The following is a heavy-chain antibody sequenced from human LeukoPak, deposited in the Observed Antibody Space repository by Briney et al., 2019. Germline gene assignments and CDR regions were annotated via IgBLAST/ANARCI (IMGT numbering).Heavy chain of an antibody. CDR2: ISGSGGST. CDR1: GFTFSSYA. D-gene: IGHD3-16*01. V-gene: IGHV3-23*01. CDR3: AKDGGFDP. Sequence: PGGSLRLSCAAPGFTFSSYAMSWVRQAPGKGLEWVSAISGSGGSTYYADSVRGRFTISRDSSKNTLYPQMNSLRAEDTAVYYCAKDGGFDPWGQGTLVTVSS. J-gene: IGHJ5*02.